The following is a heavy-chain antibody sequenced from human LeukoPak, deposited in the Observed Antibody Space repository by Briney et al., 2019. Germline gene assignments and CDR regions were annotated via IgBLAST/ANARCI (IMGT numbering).Heavy chain of an antibody. CDR2: VYHNGHT. J-gene: IGHJ4*02. Sequence: PSETLSLTCYVSGDSINNDNYYWGWVRQSPGAGLEWLGSVYHNGHTIYTPSLKSRVTISVDTSKNQFSLKLSSVTAADTAVYYCARVPAWGSYRQRFDYWGQGTLVTVSS. V-gene: IGHV4-39*07. CDR3: ARVPAWGSYRQRFDY. D-gene: IGHD3-16*02. CDR1: GDSINNDNYY.